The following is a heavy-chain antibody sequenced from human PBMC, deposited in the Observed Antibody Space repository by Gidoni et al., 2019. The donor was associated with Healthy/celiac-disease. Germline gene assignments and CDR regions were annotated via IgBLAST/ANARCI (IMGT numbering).Heavy chain of an antibody. Sequence: QVQLVQSGAEVKKPGASVKVSCKASGYTFTGYYMHWVRQAPGQGLEWMGWINPNSGGTNYAQKFQGRVTMTRETSISTAYMELSRLRSDDTAVYYCATYTINCSSTSCYPSPSGYYYYGMDVWGQGTTVTVSS. D-gene: IGHD2-2*01. J-gene: IGHJ6*02. CDR3: ATYTINCSSTSCYPSPSGYYYYGMDV. V-gene: IGHV1-2*02. CDR1: GYTFTGYY. CDR2: INPNSGGT.